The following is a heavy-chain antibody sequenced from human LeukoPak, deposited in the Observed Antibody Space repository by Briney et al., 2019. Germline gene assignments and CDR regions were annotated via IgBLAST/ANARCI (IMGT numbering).Heavy chain of an antibody. CDR2: IYHSGST. CDR3: ARDRIAVAGTAFDY. D-gene: IGHD6-19*01. V-gene: IGHV4-4*02. CDR1: GGSISSSNW. J-gene: IGHJ4*02. Sequence: PSKTLSLTCAVSGGSISSSNWWSWVRQPPGKGLEWIGEIYHSGSTNYNPSLKSRVTMSVDKSKNQFSLKLSSVTAADTAVYYCARDRIAVAGTAFDYWGQGTLVTVSS.